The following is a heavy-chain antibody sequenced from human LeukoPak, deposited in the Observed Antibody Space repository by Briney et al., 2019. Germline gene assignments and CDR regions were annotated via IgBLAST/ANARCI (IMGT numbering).Heavy chain of an antibody. CDR3: AINGFSSGWYEPYYFDN. CDR2: ITSRSTYI. J-gene: IGHJ4*02. Sequence: NPGGSLRLSCAASGFTFTNYNMNWVRQAPGKGLEWVSSITSRSTYIYYADSIKGRFTISRDNAKNSLYLQMNSLRAEDTAVYYCAINGFSSGWYEPYYFDNWGQGTLVTVSS. V-gene: IGHV3-21*01. D-gene: IGHD6-19*01. CDR1: GFTFTNYN.